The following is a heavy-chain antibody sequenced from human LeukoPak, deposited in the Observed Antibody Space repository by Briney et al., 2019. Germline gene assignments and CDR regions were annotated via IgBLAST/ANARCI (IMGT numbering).Heavy chain of an antibody. Sequence: GGSLRLSCAASGFTFDDYGMSWVRQAPGKGLEWVSGINWNGGSTGYADSVKGRFTISRDNAKNSLYLQMNSLRAEDTALYHCERDKCSSTSCYRRLYYYYGMDVWGQGTTVTVSS. D-gene: IGHD2-2*01. J-gene: IGHJ6*02. CDR2: INWNGGST. CDR1: GFTFDDYG. V-gene: IGHV3-20*01. CDR3: ERDKCSSTSCYRRLYYYYGMDV.